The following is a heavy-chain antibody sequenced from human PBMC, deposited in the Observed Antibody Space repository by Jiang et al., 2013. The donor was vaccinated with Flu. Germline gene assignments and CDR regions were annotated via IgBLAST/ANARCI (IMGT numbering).Heavy chain of an antibody. CDR3: AIAPAIQVVSTFDY. CDR2: IDPSDSYT. V-gene: IGHV5-10-1*01. D-gene: IGHD3-22*01. CDR1: GYSFTSYW. Sequence: GAEVKKPGESLRVSCKGSGYSFTSYWISWVRQMPGKGLEWMGRIDPSDSYTNYSPSFQGHVTISADKSISTAYLQWSSLKASDTAMYYCAIAPAIQVVSTFDYWGQGTLVTVSS. J-gene: IGHJ4*02.